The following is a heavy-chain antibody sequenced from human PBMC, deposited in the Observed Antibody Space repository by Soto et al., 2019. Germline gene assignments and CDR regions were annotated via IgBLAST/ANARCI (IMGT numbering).Heavy chain of an antibody. CDR1: GGSISNYY. Sequence: PSETLSLTCTVSGGSISNYYWSWIRQPAGKGLEWIGRTYTGGSTNYNPSLKSRVTMSTDTSKNQFSLRLTSVTAADTAVYYCARASVGPPGGGSWIMPFDYWGQGALVTVSS. V-gene: IGHV4-4*07. CDR3: ARASVGPPGGGSWIMPFDY. D-gene: IGHD2-15*01. J-gene: IGHJ4*02. CDR2: TYTGGST.